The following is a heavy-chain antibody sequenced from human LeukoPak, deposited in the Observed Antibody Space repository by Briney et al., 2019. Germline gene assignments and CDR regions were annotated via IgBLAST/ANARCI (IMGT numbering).Heavy chain of an antibody. V-gene: IGHV4-59*01. D-gene: IGHD3-22*01. CDR2: IYYSGST. J-gene: IGHJ4*02. Sequence: SETLSLTCTVSGGSISSYYWSWIRQPPGKGLEWIGYIYYSGSTNFNPSLKSRVTISVDTSKNQFSLKLSSVTAADTAVYFCSRRAFDYDSSGIYYFDYWGQGTLVTVSS. CDR3: SRRAFDYDSSGIYYFDY. CDR1: GGSISSYY.